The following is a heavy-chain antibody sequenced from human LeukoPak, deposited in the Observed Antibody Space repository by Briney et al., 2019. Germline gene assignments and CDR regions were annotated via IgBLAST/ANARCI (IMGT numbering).Heavy chain of an antibody. CDR2: INPNSGGT. J-gene: IGHJ6*02. Sequence: GASVKVSCKASGYTFTGYYIHWVRQAPGQGLEWMGWINPNSGGTNYAQKFQGRVTMTRDTSISTAYMELSRLRSDDTAVYYCARDQGYSSSMDVWGQGTTVTVSS. CDR3: ARDQGYSSSMDV. CDR1: GYTFTGYY. V-gene: IGHV1-2*02. D-gene: IGHD6-13*01.